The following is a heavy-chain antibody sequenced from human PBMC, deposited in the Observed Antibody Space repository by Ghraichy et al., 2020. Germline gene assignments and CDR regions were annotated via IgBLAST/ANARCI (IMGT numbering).Heavy chain of an antibody. CDR1: GGSISNYY. J-gene: IGHJ6*02. CDR3: ATATMSYYDRLTGYPLQNGMDI. D-gene: IGHD3-9*01. CDR2: IYYSGST. Sequence: SQTLLLTCSVSGGSISNYYWSWIRQPPGKGLEWIGYIYYSGSTNYNPSLKSRVTMSVDTSKNQFSLRLSSVTAADTAVYYCATATMSYYDRLTGYPLQNGMDIWGQGTTVTVSS. V-gene: IGHV4-59*08.